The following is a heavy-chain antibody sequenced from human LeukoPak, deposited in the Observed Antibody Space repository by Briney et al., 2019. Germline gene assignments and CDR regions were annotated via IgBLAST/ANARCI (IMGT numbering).Heavy chain of an antibody. V-gene: IGHV4-59*08. J-gene: IGHJ4*02. Sequence: AETLSLTCTVSGGSITSYYWAWLRQPPGKGLEWIGYLYYSGYSNYNPSLKSRVSMSVDTSKNQFSLKLTSVTAADTAVYYCARHSIASDGARLFDYWGRGTLVTVSS. CDR1: GGSITSYY. CDR2: LYYSGYS. CDR3: ARHSIASDGARLFDY. D-gene: IGHD2-21*01.